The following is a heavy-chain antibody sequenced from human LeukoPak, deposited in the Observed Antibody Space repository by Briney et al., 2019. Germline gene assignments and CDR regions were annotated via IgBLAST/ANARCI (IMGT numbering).Heavy chain of an antibody. D-gene: IGHD5-12*01. Sequence: GGSLRLSCAASGFTFSSYAMSWVRQAQGKWLEWVSAISGSGGSTYYADSVKGRFTISRDNSKNTLYLQMNSLRAEDTAVYYCAKDLGYSGYDLTGYWGQGTLVTVSS. J-gene: IGHJ4*02. CDR3: AKDLGYSGYDLTGY. CDR2: ISGSGGST. CDR1: GFTFSSYA. V-gene: IGHV3-23*01.